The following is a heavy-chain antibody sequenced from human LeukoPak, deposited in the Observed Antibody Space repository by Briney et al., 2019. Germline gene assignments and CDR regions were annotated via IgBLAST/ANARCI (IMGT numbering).Heavy chain of an antibody. J-gene: IGHJ4*02. CDR3: ARGRSSSWYIDY. D-gene: IGHD6-13*01. CDR2: MNPNSGNT. Sequence: GASVKVSCKASGGTFSSYAINWVRQATGQGLEWMGWMNPNSGNTGYAQKFQGRVTITRNTSISTAYMELSSLRSEDTAVYYCARGRSSSWYIDYWGQGTLVTVSS. V-gene: IGHV1-8*03. CDR1: GGTFSSYA.